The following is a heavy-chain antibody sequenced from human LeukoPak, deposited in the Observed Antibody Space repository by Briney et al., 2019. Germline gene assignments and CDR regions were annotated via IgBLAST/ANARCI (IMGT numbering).Heavy chain of an antibody. V-gene: IGHV3-23*01. CDR2: ISDSGDYT. Sequence: GGSLRLSCAVSGFTFSSYAMSWVRQAPGKGPEWVSAISDSGDYTYYADSVKGRFTISRDNSKNTLYLHVNSLRAEDTAVYYCAKDTSIGKYCTSGVCSPFDYWGQGTLVTVSS. D-gene: IGHD2-8*01. CDR1: GFTFSSYA. CDR3: AKDTSIGKYCTSGVCSPFDY. J-gene: IGHJ4*02.